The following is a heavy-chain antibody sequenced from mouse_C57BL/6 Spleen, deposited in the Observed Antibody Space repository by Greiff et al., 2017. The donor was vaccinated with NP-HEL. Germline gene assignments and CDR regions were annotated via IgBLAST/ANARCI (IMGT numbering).Heavy chain of an antibody. V-gene: IGHV1-55*01. CDR2: IYPGSGST. J-gene: IGHJ4*01. CDR1: GYTFTSYW. CDR3: ARGRNLYYDYDEDAMDY. Sequence: VQLQQPGAELVKPGASVKMSCKASGYTFTSYWITWVKQRPGQGLEWIGDIYPGSGSTNYNEKFKSKATLTVDTSSSTAYMQLSSLTSEDSAVYYGARGRNLYYDYDEDAMDYWGQGTSVTVSS. D-gene: IGHD2-4*01.